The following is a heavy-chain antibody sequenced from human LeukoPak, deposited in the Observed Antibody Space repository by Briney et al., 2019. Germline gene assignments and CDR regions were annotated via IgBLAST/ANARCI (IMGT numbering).Heavy chain of an antibody. J-gene: IGHJ4*02. D-gene: IGHD5-12*01. CDR1: GFNFCHHC. CDR3: ATLPRGPTGYVGYGGEDY. Sequence: GGSLKLLWATFGFNFCHHCMNLVRQASGEGPPLVPSNSCSGGSTYYADSVKGRFTISRDNSKNTLYLRMNGLRAEDTAVYYCATLPRGPTGYVGYGGEDYWGQGTLVTVSS. V-gene: IGHV3-23*01. CDR2: NSCSGGST.